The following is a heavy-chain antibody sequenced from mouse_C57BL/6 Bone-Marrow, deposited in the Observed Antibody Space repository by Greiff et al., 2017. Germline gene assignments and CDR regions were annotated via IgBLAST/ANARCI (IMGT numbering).Heavy chain of an antibody. CDR1: GYTFTSYW. CDR2: IYPGSGST. J-gene: IGHJ1*03. Sequence: VQLKQPGAELVKPGSSVKMSCKASGYTFTSYWITWVKQRPGQGLEWIGDIYPGSGSTNYNEKFKNKATLTVDTSSSTAYMQLSSLTSEDSAVYYCARPYYSNYWYVDVWGTGTTVTVSS. V-gene: IGHV1-55*01. D-gene: IGHD2-5*01. CDR3: ARPYYSNYWYVDV.